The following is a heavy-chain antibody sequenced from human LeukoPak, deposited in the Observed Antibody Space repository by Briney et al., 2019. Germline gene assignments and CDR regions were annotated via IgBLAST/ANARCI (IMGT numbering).Heavy chain of an antibody. CDR2: ISGGGSGT. D-gene: IGHD3-22*01. CDR3: ARAVGSSGYFSRDAFDI. V-gene: IGHV3-23*01. CDR1: GFTFSSYA. Sequence: GGSLRLSYAPSGFTFSSYAMSWVRQAPGKGLEWVAVISGGGSGTYYADSVRGRFTISRDNSKNTVYLQMNSLRAEDTAIYYCARAVGSSGYFSRDAFDIWGQGTMVTVSS. J-gene: IGHJ3*02.